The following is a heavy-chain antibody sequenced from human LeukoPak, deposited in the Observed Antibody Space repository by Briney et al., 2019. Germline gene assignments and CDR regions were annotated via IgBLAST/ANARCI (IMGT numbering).Heavy chain of an antibody. J-gene: IGHJ4*02. CDR1: DCSISSGDYY. D-gene: IGHD3-22*01. CDR2: IYYSGTT. CDR3: ARDRYYYDSSARYFDY. Sequence: PSETLSLTCTVSDCSISSGDYYWGWIRQPPGKGLEGIGSIYYSGTTYYNPSLKSRVIISVDTSKNQFSLKLSSVTAADTAVYYCARDRYYYDSSARYFDYWGQGTLVTVSS. V-gene: IGHV4-39*07.